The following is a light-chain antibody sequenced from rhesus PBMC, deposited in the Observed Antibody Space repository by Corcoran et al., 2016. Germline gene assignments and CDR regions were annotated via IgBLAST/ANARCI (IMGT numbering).Light chain of an antibody. CDR3: LQYNSDPFT. CDR2: DAS. V-gene: IGKV1-43*02. Sequence: DIQMTQSPSSLSTSVGDRVTITCRASQGISNYLSWYQQKPGNAPKLLIFDASTLQSGVPSRFSGSGSGTDFTLTISSLQPEDFATYYCLQYNSDPFTFGPGTKLDIK. J-gene: IGKJ3*01. CDR1: QGISNY.